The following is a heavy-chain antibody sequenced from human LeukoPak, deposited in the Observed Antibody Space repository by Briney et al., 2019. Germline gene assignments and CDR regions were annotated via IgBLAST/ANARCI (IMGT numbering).Heavy chain of an antibody. D-gene: IGHD3-22*01. Sequence: GESLKISCKGSGYRFTSYWIGWVRQMPGKGLEWMEIIYPGDSDTRYSPSFQGQVTISADKSISTAYLQWSSLKASDTAMYYCARQPNYYDTRGHLSHAFDIWGQGTMVTVSS. J-gene: IGHJ3*02. CDR1: GYRFTSYW. CDR3: ARQPNYYDTRGHLSHAFDI. CDR2: IYPGDSDT. V-gene: IGHV5-51*01.